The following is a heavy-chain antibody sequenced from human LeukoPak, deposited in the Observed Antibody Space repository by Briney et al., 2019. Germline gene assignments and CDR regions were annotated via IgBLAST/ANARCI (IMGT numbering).Heavy chain of an antibody. D-gene: IGHD4-17*01. V-gene: IGHV1-69*05. CDR2: IIPIFGTA. J-gene: IGHJ4*02. CDR1: GYTFTSYD. CDR3: ARGGMVTVTTTGNFDY. Sequence: SVKVSCKASGYTFTSYDINWVRQAPGQGLEWMGGIIPIFGTANYAQKFQGRVTITTDESTSTAYMELSSLRSEDTAVYYCARGGMVTVTTTGNFDYWGQGTLVTVSS.